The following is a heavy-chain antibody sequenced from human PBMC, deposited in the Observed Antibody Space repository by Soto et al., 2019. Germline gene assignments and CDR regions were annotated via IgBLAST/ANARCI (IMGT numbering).Heavy chain of an antibody. CDR2: IYYSGST. D-gene: IGHD2-2*01. Sequence: PSETLSLTCTVSGGSISSYYWSWIRQSPGKGLEWIGYIYYSGSTNYNPSLKSRVTISVDTSKNQFSLKLSSVTAADTAVYYCARYGGYCSSTSCYFAEYFQHWGQGTLVTVS. CDR1: GGSISSYY. J-gene: IGHJ1*01. V-gene: IGHV4-59*08. CDR3: ARYGGYCSSTSCYFAEYFQH.